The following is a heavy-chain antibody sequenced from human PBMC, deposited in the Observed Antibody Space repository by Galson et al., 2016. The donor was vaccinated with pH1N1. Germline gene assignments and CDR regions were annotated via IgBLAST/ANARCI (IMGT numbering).Heavy chain of an antibody. V-gene: IGHV3-9*01. J-gene: IGHJ2*01. CDR2: ISWNSGSI. Sequence: SLRLSCAASGFTFDDYAMHWVRQAPGNGLEWVSRISWNSGSIGYADSVRGRFTISRDNAKNSLYLQMNSLRTEDTALYYCAKDKLGGDYGDYWYFDLWGRGTLVTVSS. CDR3: AKDKLGGDYGDYWYFDL. D-gene: IGHD4-17*01. CDR1: GFTFDDYA.